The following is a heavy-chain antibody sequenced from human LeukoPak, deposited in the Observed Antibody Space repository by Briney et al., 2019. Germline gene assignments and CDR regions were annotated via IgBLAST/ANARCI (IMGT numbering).Heavy chain of an antibody. Sequence: TETLSLTCTVSGDSISTRYYWGWIRQPPGKGVEWIGSIYYSGSTYYNPSLRSRVTISVDTSKNQFSLKLTSVTAADTAVYYCATLIWPGGSAWHVDSWGQGTPVTVSS. J-gene: IGHJ4*02. CDR1: GDSISTRYY. V-gene: IGHV4-39*01. CDR2: IYYSGST. CDR3: ATLIWPGGSAWHVDS. D-gene: IGHD6-19*01.